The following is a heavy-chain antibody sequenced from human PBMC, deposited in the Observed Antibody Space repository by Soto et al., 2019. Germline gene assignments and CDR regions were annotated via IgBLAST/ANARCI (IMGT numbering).Heavy chain of an antibody. CDR2: ISYDGSNK. CDR1: GFTFSSYA. CDR3: ARDWQNWFDP. Sequence: QVQLVESGGGVVQPGRSLRLSCAASGFTFSSYAMHWVRQAPGKGLEWVAVISYDGSNKYYADSVKGRFTISRDNSKNTLYLQMNSLRAEDTAVDYCARDWQNWFDPWGQGTLVTVSS. J-gene: IGHJ5*02. V-gene: IGHV3-30-3*01.